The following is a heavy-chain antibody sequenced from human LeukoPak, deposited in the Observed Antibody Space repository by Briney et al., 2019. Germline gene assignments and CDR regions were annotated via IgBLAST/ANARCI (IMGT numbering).Heavy chain of an antibody. V-gene: IGHV3-30*18. J-gene: IGHJ4*02. Sequence: GRSPRLSCAASGFTFSSYGMHWVRQAPGKGLEWVAVISYDGSNKYYADSVKGRFTISRDNSKNTLYLQMNSLRAEDTAVYYCAKDSGSGSYSTFDYWGQGTLVTVSS. D-gene: IGHD3-10*01. CDR3: AKDSGSGSYSTFDY. CDR1: GFTFSSYG. CDR2: ISYDGSNK.